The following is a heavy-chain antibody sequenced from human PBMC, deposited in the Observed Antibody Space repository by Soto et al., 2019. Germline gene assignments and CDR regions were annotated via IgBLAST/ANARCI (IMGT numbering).Heavy chain of an antibody. V-gene: IGHV4-30-4*01. J-gene: IGHJ4*02. CDR1: GGSINSGDYY. D-gene: IGHD2-15*01. CDR2: IYYSGTT. CDR3: ARGQVVAAQH. Sequence: SETLSLTCTVSGGSINSGDYYWSWIRQPPGKGLEWIGYIYYSGTTYYNPSLKSRVTISVDTSKDQFSLRLSSVTAADTAVYYCARGQVVAAQHWGQGTLVTVSS.